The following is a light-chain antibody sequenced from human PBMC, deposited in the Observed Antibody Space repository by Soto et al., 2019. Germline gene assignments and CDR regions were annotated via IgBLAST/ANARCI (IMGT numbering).Light chain of an antibody. CDR2: GAS. Sequence: EIGLTQSPGTLSLSPGERATLSCRASHTISSSYLAWYQQKPGQAPRLLMYGASSRATGILDRFSGSGSGTDFTLTISRLEPEDFAVYYCQQYGSSGTFGQGTKV. J-gene: IGKJ1*01. CDR1: HTISSSY. V-gene: IGKV3-20*01. CDR3: QQYGSSGT.